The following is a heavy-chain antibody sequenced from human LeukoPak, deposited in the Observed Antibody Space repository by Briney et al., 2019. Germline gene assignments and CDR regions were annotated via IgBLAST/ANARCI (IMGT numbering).Heavy chain of an antibody. CDR3: ARDPGSIYGVPLMYYFDY. Sequence: GGSLRLSCAASGFTVSSNYMSWVRQAPGKGLEWVSVIYSGGGTYYADSVKGRFTISRDNSKNTLYLQMNSLRAEDTAVYYCARDPGSIYGVPLMYYFDYWGQGTLVTVSS. CDR2: IYSGGGT. D-gene: IGHD3-3*01. CDR1: GFTVSSNY. V-gene: IGHV3-66*01. J-gene: IGHJ4*02.